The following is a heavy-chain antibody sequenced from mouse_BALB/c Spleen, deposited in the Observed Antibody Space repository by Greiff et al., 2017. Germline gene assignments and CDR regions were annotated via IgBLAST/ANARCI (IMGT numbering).Heavy chain of an antibody. CDR1: GYTFTDYA. V-gene: IGHV1S137*01. CDR2: ISTYYGDA. Sequence: VQLQQSGAELVRPGVSVKISCKGSGYTFTDYAMHWVKQSHAKSLEWIGVISTYYGDASYNQKFKGKATMTVDKSSSTAYMELARLTSEDSAIYYCATGDGYGGFAYWGQGTLVTVSA. D-gene: IGHD2-2*01. J-gene: IGHJ3*01. CDR3: ATGDGYGGFAY.